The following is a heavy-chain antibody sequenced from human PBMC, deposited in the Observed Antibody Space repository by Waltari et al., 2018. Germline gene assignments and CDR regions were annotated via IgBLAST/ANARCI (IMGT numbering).Heavy chain of an antibody. V-gene: IGHV1-69*12. CDR3: ARSHYYDRRANYPSLGAFDS. D-gene: IGHD3-22*01. J-gene: IGHJ4*02. Sequence: QVQLVQSGAEVKKPGSSVKVSCKVSGDTFRRYAISWVRQAPGQGLEWMGGTNPLFGSTNYAQKFQGRATMAADESTSTAYVELSSLKSEDTAVYFCARSHYYDRRANYPSLGAFDSWGQGTLVTVSS. CDR2: TNPLFGST. CDR1: GDTFRRYA.